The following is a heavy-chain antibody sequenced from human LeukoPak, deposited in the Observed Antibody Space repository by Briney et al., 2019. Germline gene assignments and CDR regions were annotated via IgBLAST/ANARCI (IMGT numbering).Heavy chain of an antibody. J-gene: IGHJ4*02. CDR2: ISSSSSYI. CDR3: ARDTPPVRLQPLVPFDY. CDR1: GFTFSSYS. D-gene: IGHD5-24*01. V-gene: IGHV3-21*01. Sequence: GGSLRLSCAASGFTFSSYSMNWVRQAPGKGLEWVSSISSSSSYIYYADSVKGRFTISRDNTKNSLYLQMNSLSDEDTAVYYCARDTPPVRLQPLVPFDYWGQGTLVTVSS.